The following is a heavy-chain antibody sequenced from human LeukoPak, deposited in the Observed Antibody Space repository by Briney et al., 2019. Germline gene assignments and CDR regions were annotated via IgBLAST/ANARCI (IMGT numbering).Heavy chain of an antibody. J-gene: IGHJ4*02. V-gene: IGHV3-23*01. CDR3: AKGLYYDFWSGPSFDY. Sequence: GGSLRLSCAASGFTFSSYAMSWVRQAPGKGLEWVSAISGSGGSTYYADSVKGRFTISRDNSKNTLYLQMNSLRAEDTAVYYCAKGLYYDFWSGPSFDYWGRGTLVTVSS. CDR1: GFTFSSYA. CDR2: ISGSGGST. D-gene: IGHD3-3*01.